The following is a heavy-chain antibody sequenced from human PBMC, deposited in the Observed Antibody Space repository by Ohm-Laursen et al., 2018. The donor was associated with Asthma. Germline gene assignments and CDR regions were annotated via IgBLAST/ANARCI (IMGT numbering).Heavy chain of an antibody. V-gene: IGHV3-30*18. CDR1: KFTFSNHW. Sequence: SLRLSCAASKFTFSNHWMNWVRQAPGKGLEWVAVISYDGSNKYYADSVKGRFTISRDNSKNTLYLQMNSLRAEDTAVYYCAKDHTVLGMDVWGQGTTVTVSS. CDR2: ISYDGSNK. J-gene: IGHJ6*02. D-gene: IGHD2/OR15-2a*01. CDR3: AKDHTVLGMDV.